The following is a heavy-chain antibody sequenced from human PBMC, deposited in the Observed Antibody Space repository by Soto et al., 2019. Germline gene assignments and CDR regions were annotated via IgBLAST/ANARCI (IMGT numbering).Heavy chain of an antibody. Sequence: EVQLVESGGVVVQPGGSLRLSCAASGFTFDDYTMHWVRQAPGKGLEWVSLISWDGGSTYYADSVKGRFTISRDNSKNSLYLQMNSLRTEDTALYYCAKDMLSYHRGDAFDIWGQGTMVTVSS. CDR3: AKDMLSYHRGDAFDI. CDR2: ISWDGGST. CDR1: GFTFDDYT. D-gene: IGHD3-16*01. J-gene: IGHJ3*02. V-gene: IGHV3-43*01.